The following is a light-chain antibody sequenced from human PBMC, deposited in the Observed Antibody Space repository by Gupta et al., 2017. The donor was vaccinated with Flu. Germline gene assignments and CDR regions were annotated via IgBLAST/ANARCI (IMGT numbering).Light chain of an antibody. V-gene: IGKV1-33*01. CDR3: QQYDNLPYT. CDR1: QDITKY. CDR2: DSS. Sequence: DIQMAQSPSSLTASVGDRVTITCQASQDITKYLNWYQQQRGKAPKLLIYDSSILETGVSSRFSGSGSGTDFTFTISSLQPDDTGTYYCQQYDNLPYTLGQGTNLEI. J-gene: IGKJ2*01.